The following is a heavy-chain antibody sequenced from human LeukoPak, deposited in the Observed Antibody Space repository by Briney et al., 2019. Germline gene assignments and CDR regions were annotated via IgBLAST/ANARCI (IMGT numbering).Heavy chain of an antibody. CDR1: GFTFSSYA. J-gene: IGHJ6*02. CDR3: ASKLKGYYYYYGMDV. D-gene: IGHD3-10*01. V-gene: IGHV3-23*01. CDR2: ISGSGGST. Sequence: GGSLRLSCAASGFTFSSYAMSWVRQAPGKGLEWASAISGSGGSTYYADSVKGRFTISRDNSKNTLYLQMNSLRAEDTAVYYCASKLKGYYYYYGMDVWGQGTTVTVSS.